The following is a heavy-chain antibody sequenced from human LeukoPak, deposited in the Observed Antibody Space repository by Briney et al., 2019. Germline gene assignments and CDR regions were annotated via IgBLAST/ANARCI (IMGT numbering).Heavy chain of an antibody. Sequence: GGSLRLSCAASGFTFSSYAMSWVRQAPGKGLEWVSGISGSGGSTYYADSVKGRFTISRDNSKNTLYLQMNSLRAEDTAVYYCAKRKYDREGFYYYYGMGVWGQGTTVTVSS. V-gene: IGHV3-23*01. D-gene: IGHD1-1*01. J-gene: IGHJ6*02. CDR2: ISGSGGST. CDR3: AKRKYDREGFYYYYGMGV. CDR1: GFTFSSYA.